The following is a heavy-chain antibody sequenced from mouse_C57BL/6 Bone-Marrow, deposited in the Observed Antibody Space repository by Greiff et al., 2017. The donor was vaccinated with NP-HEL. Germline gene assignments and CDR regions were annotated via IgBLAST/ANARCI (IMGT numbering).Heavy chain of an antibody. CDR2: IYPRDGST. CDR3: AWGYYGMCFDY. V-gene: IGHV1-85*01. D-gene: IGHD1-1*01. J-gene: IGHJ2*01. CDR1: GYTFTSYD. Sequence: QVQLQQPGPELVKPGASVKLSCKASGYTFTSYDINWVKQRPGQGLAWIGWIYPRDGSTTYNEKFHGQATLTVEPSSSTAYMGLHSQTSEDSAVYFCAWGYYGMCFDYWGKGTTLTVSS.